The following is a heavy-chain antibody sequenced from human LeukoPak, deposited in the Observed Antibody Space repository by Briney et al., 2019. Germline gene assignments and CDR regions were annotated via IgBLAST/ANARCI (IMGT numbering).Heavy chain of an antibody. Sequence: PSETLSLTCAVYGGSFSGYYWSWIRQPPGEGLEWIGEINHSGSTNYNPSLKSRVTISVDKSKNQFSLKLSSVTAADTAVYYCARGGSSWYEGDFDYWGQGTLVTVSS. V-gene: IGHV4-34*01. CDR3: ARGGSSWYEGDFDY. CDR1: GGSFSGYY. CDR2: INHSGST. J-gene: IGHJ4*02. D-gene: IGHD6-13*01.